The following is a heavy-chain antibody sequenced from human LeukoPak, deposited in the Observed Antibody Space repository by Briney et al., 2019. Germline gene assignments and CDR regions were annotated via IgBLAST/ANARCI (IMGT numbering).Heavy chain of an antibody. CDR1: GFTFTSSA. J-gene: IGHJ4*02. Sequence: SVKVSCKASGFTFTSSAVQWVRQARGQRLVWIGWIVVGSGNTNYAQKFQERVTITRDMSTSTAYMELSSLRSEDTAVYYCAADPSGDYMGDYWGQGTLVTVSS. D-gene: IGHD3-10*01. CDR2: IVVGSGNT. V-gene: IGHV1-58*01. CDR3: AADPSGDYMGDY.